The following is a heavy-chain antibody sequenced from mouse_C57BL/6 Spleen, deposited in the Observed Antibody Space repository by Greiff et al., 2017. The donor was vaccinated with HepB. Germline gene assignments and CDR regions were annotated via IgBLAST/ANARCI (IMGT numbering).Heavy chain of an antibody. CDR2: IDPETGGT. CDR1: GYTFTDYE. J-gene: IGHJ2*01. CDR3: TRPLGYGNFYFDY. V-gene: IGHV1-15*01. D-gene: IGHD2-10*02. Sequence: VNLVESGAELVRPGASVTLSCKASGYTFTDYEMHWVKQTPVHGLEWIGAIDPETGGTAYNQKFKGKAILTADKSSSTAYMELRSLTSEDSAVYYCTRPLGYGNFYFDYWGQGTTLTVSS.